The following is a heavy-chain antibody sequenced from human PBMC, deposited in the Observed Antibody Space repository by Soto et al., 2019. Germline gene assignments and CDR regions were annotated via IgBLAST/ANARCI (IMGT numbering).Heavy chain of an antibody. Sequence: LRLSCAASGFTFRNYAMHWVRQAPGKGLEWVATISYDGDNKYYTDSVKGPFTISRDNSKNTLYLQMNSLRPEDTAVYYCARPWGQLSTYYYGMDTWGQGTTVTVSS. V-gene: IGHV3-30-3*01. CDR2: ISYDGDNK. CDR1: GFTFRNYA. J-gene: IGHJ6*02. CDR3: ARPWGQLSTYYYGMDT. D-gene: IGHD3-16*01.